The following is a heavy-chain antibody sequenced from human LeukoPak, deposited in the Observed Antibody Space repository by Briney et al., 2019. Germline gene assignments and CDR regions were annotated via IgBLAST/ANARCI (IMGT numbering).Heavy chain of an antibody. CDR2: IIPIFGTA. CDR1: GGTFSSYA. Sequence: ASVKVSCKASGGTFSSYAISWVRQAPGQGLEWMGGIIPIFGTANYAQKFQGRVTITTDESTSTAYMELSSLRSEDTAVYYCARTPYYYDSSGYFDFDYWGQGTLVTVSS. D-gene: IGHD3-22*01. J-gene: IGHJ4*02. CDR3: ARTPYYYDSSGYFDFDY. V-gene: IGHV1-69*05.